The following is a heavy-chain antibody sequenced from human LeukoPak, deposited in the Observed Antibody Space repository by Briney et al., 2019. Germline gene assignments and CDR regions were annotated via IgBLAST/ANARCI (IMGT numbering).Heavy chain of an antibody. CDR2: IIPIFGTA. Sequence: SVKVSCKASGGTFSSYAISRVRQAPGQGLEWMGGIIPIFGTANYAQKFQGRVTITTDESTSTAYMELSSLRSEDTAVYYCARDSGTTSNYYYYMDVWGKGTTVTVSS. CDR1: GGTFSSYA. D-gene: IGHD1-7*01. J-gene: IGHJ6*03. V-gene: IGHV1-69*05. CDR3: ARDSGTTSNYYYYMDV.